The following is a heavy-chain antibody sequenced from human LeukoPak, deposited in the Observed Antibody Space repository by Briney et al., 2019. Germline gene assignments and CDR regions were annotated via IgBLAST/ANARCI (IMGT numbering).Heavy chain of an antibody. V-gene: IGHV3-23*01. J-gene: IGHJ1*01. CDR1: GFTFSSYE. CDR2: ISGSGGST. Sequence: GESLRLSCAASGFTFSSYEMNWVRQAPGKGLEWVSVISGSGGSTYHADLVKGRFTISRDNSKNTLYLQMNSLRDEDTAVYYCAKENYGDSTGGRFQNWGQGTLVIVSS. CDR3: AKENYGDSTGGRFQN. D-gene: IGHD4-17*01.